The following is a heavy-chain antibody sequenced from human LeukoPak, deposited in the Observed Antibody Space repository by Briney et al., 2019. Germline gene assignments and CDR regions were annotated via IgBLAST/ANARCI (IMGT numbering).Heavy chain of an antibody. CDR1: GFSFSNYY. D-gene: IGHD3-16*01. V-gene: IGHV3-74*01. Sequence: GGSLRLSCAASGFSFSNYYVHWVRQAPGKGLVWVSRIRGDGGDISFADSVQGRFTISRDNAINTLYLQMNSLRTEDTAVYYCSRGVVSAWGNDYWGQGTLVTVSS. CDR3: SRGVVSAWGNDY. CDR2: IRGDGGDI. J-gene: IGHJ4*02.